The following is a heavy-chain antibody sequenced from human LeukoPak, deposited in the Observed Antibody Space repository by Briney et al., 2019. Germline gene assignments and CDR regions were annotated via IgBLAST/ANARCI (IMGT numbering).Heavy chain of an antibody. CDR1: GFTFSTYS. Sequence: GGSLRLSCAASGFTFSTYSLNWVRQAPGKGLEWVSSISSSSSYIYYADSVKGRFTISRDNAKNSLYLQMNSLSAEDTAVYYCARPGYCSGDTCYVAFDIWGQGTMVTVSS. CDR3: ARPGYCSGDTCYVAFDI. D-gene: IGHD2-15*01. CDR2: ISSSSSYI. V-gene: IGHV3-21*01. J-gene: IGHJ3*02.